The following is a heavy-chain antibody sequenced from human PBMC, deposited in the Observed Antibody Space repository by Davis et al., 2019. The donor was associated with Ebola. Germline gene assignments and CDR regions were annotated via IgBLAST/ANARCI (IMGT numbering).Heavy chain of an antibody. J-gene: IGHJ3*01. CDR2: IYYTGSA. CDR1: GDSISSGDFY. V-gene: IGHV4-30-4*01. CDR3: ASFRAPNSFDV. D-gene: IGHD2-8*01. Sequence: SETLSLTCTVSGDSISSGDFYWSWIRQPPGKGLEWIGYIYYTGSAFYSPSLKSRLTISIDTSKNQFSLRLSSVTAADTAVYYCASFRAPNSFDVWGQGTVVTVSS.